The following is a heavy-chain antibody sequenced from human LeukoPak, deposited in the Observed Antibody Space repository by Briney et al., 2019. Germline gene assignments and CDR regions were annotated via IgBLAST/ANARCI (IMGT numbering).Heavy chain of an antibody. CDR2: ISYDGSNK. CDR1: GFTFSSYG. CDR3: AKALRFLETFDY. J-gene: IGHJ4*02. Sequence: GGSLRLSCAASGFTFSSYGMHWVRQAPGKGLEWVAVISYDGSNKYHADSVKGRFTISRDNSKNTLYLQMNSLRAEDTAVYYCAKALRFLETFDYWGQGTLVTVSS. D-gene: IGHD3-3*01. V-gene: IGHV3-30*18.